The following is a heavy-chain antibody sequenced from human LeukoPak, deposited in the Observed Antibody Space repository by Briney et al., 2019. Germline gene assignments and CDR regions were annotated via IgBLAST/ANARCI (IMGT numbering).Heavy chain of an antibody. Sequence: SGGSLRLSCAASGFTFSSYAMSWVRQAPGKGLEWVPAISGSGGSTYYAVSVKGRFTISRDNSKNTLYLQTNSLRAEDTAVYYCAKNYYDSSGLYWGQGTLVTVSS. D-gene: IGHD3-22*01. CDR3: AKNYYDSSGLY. J-gene: IGHJ4*02. CDR2: ISGSGGST. V-gene: IGHV3-23*01. CDR1: GFTFSSYA.